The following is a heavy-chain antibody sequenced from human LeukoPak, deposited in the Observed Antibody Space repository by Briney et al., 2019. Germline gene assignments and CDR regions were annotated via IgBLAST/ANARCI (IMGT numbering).Heavy chain of an antibody. CDR1: GGSFSGYY. D-gene: IGHD5-18*01. CDR2: INHSGST. Sequence: PSETLSLTCAVYGGSFSGYYWSWIRQPPGKGLEWIGEINHSGSTNYNPSLKSRGTISVETSKNQFSLKLSSVTAADTAVYYCARGPRIQLWLHFDYWGQGTLVTVSS. CDR3: ARGPRIQLWLHFDY. J-gene: IGHJ4*02. V-gene: IGHV4-34*01.